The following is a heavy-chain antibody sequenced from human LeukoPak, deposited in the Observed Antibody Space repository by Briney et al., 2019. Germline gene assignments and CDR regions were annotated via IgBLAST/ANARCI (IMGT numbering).Heavy chain of an antibody. J-gene: IGHJ4*02. CDR1: GFTFSSYW. V-gene: IGHV3-74*01. CDR2: IDSDGSST. Sequence: PGGSLRLSCAASGFTFSSYWMHWVRQAPGKGLVWVSRIDSDGSSTTYADSVKGRFTISRDNAKNSLYLQMNSLRGEDTALYYCARARTGYSFGYAFDFWGQGTLVTVSS. D-gene: IGHD5-18*01. CDR3: ARARTGYSFGYAFDF.